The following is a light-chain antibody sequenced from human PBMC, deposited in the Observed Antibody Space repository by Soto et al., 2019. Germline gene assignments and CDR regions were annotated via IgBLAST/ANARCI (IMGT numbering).Light chain of an antibody. Sequence: QSVLTQPPSASGTPGQRVTISCSGSSSNIGSHIVNWYQQLPGTAPKLLICNIDQRTSGVPDRFSGSKSGTSASLAISGLQSDDEADYYCAAWDDSLKAWVFGGGTKLTVL. V-gene: IGLV1-44*01. CDR1: SSNIGSHI. J-gene: IGLJ3*02. CDR2: NID. CDR3: AAWDDSLKAWV.